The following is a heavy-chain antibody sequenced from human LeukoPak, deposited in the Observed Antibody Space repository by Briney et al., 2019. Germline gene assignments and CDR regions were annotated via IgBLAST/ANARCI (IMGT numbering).Heavy chain of an antibody. CDR2: IGSNGGDT. CDR3: ARDHYGY. D-gene: IGHD3-16*01. CDR1: GFTFSGYA. Sequence: GGSLRLSCAVAGFTFSGYAMHWVRQAPGKGLEYVSGIGSNGGDTYYADSVKGRFTISRDNSKNTLYLQMGSLRADDMAVYYCARDHYGYWGQGTLVTVSS. J-gene: IGHJ4*02. V-gene: IGHV3-64*02.